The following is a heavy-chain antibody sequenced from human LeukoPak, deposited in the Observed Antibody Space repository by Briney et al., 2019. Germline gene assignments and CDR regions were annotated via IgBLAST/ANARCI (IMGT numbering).Heavy chain of an antibody. V-gene: IGHV4-59*01. Sequence: PSETLSLTCTVSGGSISSYHWSWIRQPPGKGLEWIGYIYYTGSTNYNPSLKSRVTISADMSKNQFSLKLASVTAADTAVYFCARGIFGVVTRGPDYWGQGSLVTVSS. CDR1: GGSISSYH. CDR3: ARGIFGVVTRGPDY. J-gene: IGHJ4*02. CDR2: IYYTGST. D-gene: IGHD3-3*02.